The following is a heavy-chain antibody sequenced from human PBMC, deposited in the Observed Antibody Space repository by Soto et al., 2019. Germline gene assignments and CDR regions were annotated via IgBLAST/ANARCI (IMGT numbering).Heavy chain of an antibody. CDR2: IYFTGNT. CDR3: ARVPFVYRGYQYYHMDV. J-gene: IGHJ6*02. CDR1: GGSITSSSHF. Sequence: PSETLSLTCSASGGSITSSSHFWGWVRQPPGKGLEWIGTIYFTGNTYYTPSLKSRLTMSIDTSKNEFSLRLNSVTAADTAVYYCARVPFVYRGYQYYHMDVWGQGTTVTVSS. D-gene: IGHD3-22*01. V-gene: IGHV4-39*01.